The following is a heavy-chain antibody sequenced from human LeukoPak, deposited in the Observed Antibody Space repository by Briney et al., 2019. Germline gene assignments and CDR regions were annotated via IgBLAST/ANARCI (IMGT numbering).Heavy chain of an antibody. CDR1: GFTFGSYA. V-gene: IGHV3-23*01. CDR3: ALYCGGDCSSAAFDI. Sequence: PGGSLRLSCAASGFTFGSYAMSWVRQAPGKGLEWVSAISGSGGSTYYADSVKGRFTISRDNSKHTLYLQMNSLRAEDTAVYYCALYCGGDCSSAAFDIWGRGTMVTVSS. D-gene: IGHD2-21*01. CDR2: ISGSGGST. J-gene: IGHJ3*02.